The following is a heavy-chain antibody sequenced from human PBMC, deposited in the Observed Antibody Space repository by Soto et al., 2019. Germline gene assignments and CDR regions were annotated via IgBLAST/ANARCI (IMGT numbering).Heavy chain of an antibody. CDR3: AREGDGPRSSGDHDAFDI. CDR1: GGSISSYY. J-gene: IGHJ3*02. D-gene: IGHD3-10*01. Sequence: PSETLSLTCTVSGGSISSYYWSWIRQPPGKGLEWIGYIYYSGSTNYNPSLKSRVTISVDTSKNQFSLKLSSVTAADTAVYYCAREGDGPRSSGDHDAFDIWGQGTMVTVSS. CDR2: IYYSGST. V-gene: IGHV4-59*01.